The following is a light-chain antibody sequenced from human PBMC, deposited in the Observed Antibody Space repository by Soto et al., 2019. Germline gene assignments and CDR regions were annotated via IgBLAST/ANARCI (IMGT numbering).Light chain of an antibody. CDR1: RDISNH. CDR2: GAS. Sequence: DIQMTQSPSSLSASVGDRITITCRASRDISNHLAWYQQKPGKVPKLLIYGASTLRSGVPSRFSGSGSGTDFTLTIGSLQPADVATYFCQNYNSAPFAFGPGTKVDFK. V-gene: IGKV1-27*01. J-gene: IGKJ3*01. CDR3: QNYNSAPFA.